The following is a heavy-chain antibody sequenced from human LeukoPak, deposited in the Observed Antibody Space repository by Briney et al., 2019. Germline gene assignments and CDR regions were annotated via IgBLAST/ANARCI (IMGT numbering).Heavy chain of an antibody. CDR2: ISYDGSNK. Sequence: GGSLRLSCAASGFTFSSYGMHWVRQAPGKGLEWVAVISYDGSNKYYADSVKGRFTISRDNSKNTLYLQMNSLRAEDTAVYYCAAATYYYDTDAFDIWGQGTMVTVSS. CDR1: GFTFSSYG. V-gene: IGHV3-30*03. J-gene: IGHJ3*02. CDR3: AAATYYYDTDAFDI. D-gene: IGHD3-22*01.